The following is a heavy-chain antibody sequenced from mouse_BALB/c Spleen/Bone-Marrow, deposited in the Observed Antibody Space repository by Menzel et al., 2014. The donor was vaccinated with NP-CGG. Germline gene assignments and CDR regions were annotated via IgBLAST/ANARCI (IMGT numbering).Heavy chain of an antibody. V-gene: IGHV2-6-1*01. J-gene: IGHJ1*01. CDR1: GFSLTSYG. Sequence: VQLVESGPGLVAPSQSLSITCTISGFSLTSYGVHWVRQPPGKGLEWLVVIWSDGSTTYNSALKSRLSISKDSSKSQVFLKMNSLQTDDTAMYYCARHYYGSSYWYFDVWGAGTTVTVSS. CDR2: IWSDGST. D-gene: IGHD1-1*01. CDR3: ARHYYGSSYWYFDV.